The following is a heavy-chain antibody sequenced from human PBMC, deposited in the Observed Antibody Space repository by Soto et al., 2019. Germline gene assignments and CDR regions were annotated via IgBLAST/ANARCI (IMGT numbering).Heavy chain of an antibody. CDR2: ISGSGGST. D-gene: IGHD6-13*01. Sequence: GGSLRLSCAASGFTFSSYAMSWVRQAPGKGLEWVSVISGSGGSTYYADSVKGRFTISRDNSKTTLYLQMNSLRAENTAVYYCAKGPYSSSWYYFDYWGQGTLVTVSS. J-gene: IGHJ4*02. V-gene: IGHV3-23*01. CDR3: AKGPYSSSWYYFDY. CDR1: GFTFSSYA.